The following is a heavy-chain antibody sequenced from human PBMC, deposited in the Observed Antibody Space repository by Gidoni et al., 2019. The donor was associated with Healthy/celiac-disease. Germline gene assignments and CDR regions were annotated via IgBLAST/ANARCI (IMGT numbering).Heavy chain of an antibody. J-gene: IGHJ4*02. CDR3: ARDLGVRGVIQPAFDY. D-gene: IGHD3-10*01. Sequence: EVQLVESGGGLVQPGGSLRLSCAASGFTFSSYWMSWVRQAPGKGLEWVANIKQDGSEKYYVDSVKGRFTISRDNAKNSLYLQMNSLRAEDTAVYYCARDLGVRGVIQPAFDYWGQGTLVTVSS. CDR1: GFTFSSYW. CDR2: IKQDGSEK. V-gene: IGHV3-7*01.